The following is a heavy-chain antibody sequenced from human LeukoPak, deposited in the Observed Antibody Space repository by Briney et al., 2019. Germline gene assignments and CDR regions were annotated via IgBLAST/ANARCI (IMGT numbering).Heavy chain of an antibody. V-gene: IGHV4-59*12. CDR1: GGSISSYY. CDR3: ARGRRAFPAGGALILGKFDP. Sequence: NPSETLSLTCTVSGGSISSYYWSWIRQSPGKGLEWIGYIYYSGSTDYNPSLKSRVTISVDTSKNQFSLKLSSVTAADTAVYYCARGRRAFPAGGALILGKFDPWGQGTLATVSS. D-gene: IGHD4-23*01. CDR2: IYYSGST. J-gene: IGHJ5*02.